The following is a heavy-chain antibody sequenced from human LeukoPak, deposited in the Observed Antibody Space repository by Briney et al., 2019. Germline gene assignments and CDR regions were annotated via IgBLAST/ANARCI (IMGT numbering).Heavy chain of an antibody. V-gene: IGHV4-4*08. J-gene: IGHJ3*02. Sequence: SETLSLTCTVSGGSISSYDWSWIRQPPGKGLEWIGYIYSSETTEYKPSLKSRVTISADTSKNQFSLKLTSVTAADTAIYYCARRNDFDIWGQGTMVTVSS. CDR3: ARRNDFDI. CDR1: GGSISSYD. CDR2: IYSSETT.